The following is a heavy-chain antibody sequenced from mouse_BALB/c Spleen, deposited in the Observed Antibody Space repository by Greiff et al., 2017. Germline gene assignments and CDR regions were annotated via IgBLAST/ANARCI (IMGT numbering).Heavy chain of an antibody. D-gene: IGHD1-1*01. Sequence: EVKLMESGPGLVKPSQSLSLTCTVTGYSITSDYAWNWIRQFPGNKLEWMGYISYSGSTSYNPSLQSRISITRDTSTNQCFLQLKSVTTEDTATYDCARSAYYGSRAWFAYWGQGTLVTVSA. CDR1: GYSITSDYA. CDR3: ARSAYYGSRAWFAY. V-gene: IGHV3-2*02. CDR2: ISYSGST. J-gene: IGHJ3*01.